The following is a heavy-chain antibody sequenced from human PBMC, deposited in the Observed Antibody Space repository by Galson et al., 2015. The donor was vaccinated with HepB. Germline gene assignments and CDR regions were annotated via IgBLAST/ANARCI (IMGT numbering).Heavy chain of an antibody. D-gene: IGHD5-12*01. V-gene: IGHV3-15*07. CDR3: TTDPFQWLRPVQEQVDAFDI. J-gene: IGHJ3*02. CDR1: GFTFSNAW. Sequence: SLRLSCAASGFTFSNAWMNWVRQAPGKGLEWVGRIKSKTDGGTTDYAAPVKGRFTISRDDSKNTLYLQMNSLKTEDTAVYYCTTDPFQWLRPVQEQVDAFDIWGQGTMVTVSS. CDR2: IKSKTDGGTT.